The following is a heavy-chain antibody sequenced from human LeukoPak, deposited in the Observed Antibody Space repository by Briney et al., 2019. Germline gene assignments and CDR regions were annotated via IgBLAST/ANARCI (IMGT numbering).Heavy chain of an antibody. D-gene: IGHD4/OR15-4a*01. CDR1: GFTFSRYA. CDR2: ISASGSST. J-gene: IGHJ4*02. CDR3: ARDAKAESGDYFDY. Sequence: PGGSLRLSCAASGFTFSRYAMSWVRQAPGKGLEWVSAISASGSSTFYADSVKGRFAISRDNSKNTLYLQMNSLRAEDTAVYYCARDAKAESGDYFDYWGQGTLVTVSS. V-gene: IGHV3-23*01.